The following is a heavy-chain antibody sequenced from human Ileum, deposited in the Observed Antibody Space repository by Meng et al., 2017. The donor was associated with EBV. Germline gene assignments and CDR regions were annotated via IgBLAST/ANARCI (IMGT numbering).Heavy chain of an antibody. J-gene: IGHJ1*01. D-gene: IGHD3-10*01. CDR1: GDSITNHNW. Sequence: QGELRESGPALVKPSATLSLTCAVSGDSITNHNWWAWVRQPPGKGLEWIGEIPHRGSSAYNPSLKSRVSMSIDKSKNQFSLKLTSVTAADTAVYHCLRGSGSSVWGQGTLVTVSS. CDR2: IPHRGSS. CDR3: LRGSGSSV. V-gene: IGHV4-4*02.